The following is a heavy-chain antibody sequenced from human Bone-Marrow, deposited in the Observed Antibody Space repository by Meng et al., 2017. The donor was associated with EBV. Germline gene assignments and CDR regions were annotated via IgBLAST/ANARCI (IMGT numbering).Heavy chain of an antibody. V-gene: IGHV4-4*02. D-gene: IGHD1-26*01. J-gene: IGHJ4*02. CDR2: IYYSGTT. Sequence: VHFQESGPGLGNAWGTRSLTCAFSGVSISTNFGWSCVRQSPGKGLEWIGEIYYSGTTTYNPSLKSRVTISVDKSKNQFSLKLTSVTAADTAVYYCARGSIKSGSYSIDSWGQGILVTVSS. CDR3: ARGSIKSGSYSIDS. CDR1: GVSISTNFG.